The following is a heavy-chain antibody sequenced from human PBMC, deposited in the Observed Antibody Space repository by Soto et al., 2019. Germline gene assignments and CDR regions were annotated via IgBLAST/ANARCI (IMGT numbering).Heavy chain of an antibody. D-gene: IGHD3-16*01. J-gene: IGHJ4*02. Sequence: QVQLMQSGAEMKKPGASVNVSCKSSGYSFSSYYIHWVRQAPGQGLERMGVINPSGDDTSYEQKFQGSVTITRDTCRSTVYIQLTIMSAAYTAVAYCAGEELVMGWLLDWWGQGTLVTVSS. V-gene: IGHV1-46*03. CDR3: AGEELVMGWLLDW. CDR1: GYSFSSYY. CDR2: INPSGDDT.